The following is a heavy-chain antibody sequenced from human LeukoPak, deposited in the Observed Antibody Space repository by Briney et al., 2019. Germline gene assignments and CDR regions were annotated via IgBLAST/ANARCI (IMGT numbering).Heavy chain of an antibody. D-gene: IGHD3-22*01. CDR1: GFTVSSDY. J-gene: IGHJ4*02. CDR3: ARDSHKLHSSAYFYFFDY. V-gene: IGHV3-66*02. Sequence: GGSLRLSCAASGFTVSSDYMGWVRQAPGKGLEYVSIIYGGGDTFYADSVKSRFTISRDNSKNTLYLQMNSLRAEDTAVYYCARDSHKLHSSAYFYFFDYWGQGTLVSVSS. CDR2: IYGGGDT.